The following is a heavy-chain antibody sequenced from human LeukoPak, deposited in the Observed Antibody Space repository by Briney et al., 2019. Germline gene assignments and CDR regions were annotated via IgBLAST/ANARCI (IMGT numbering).Heavy chain of an antibody. CDR1: GGSISSYY. V-gene: IGHV4-59*12. CDR3: ATRPTPPYYYYYMDV. D-gene: IGHD4-23*01. Sequence: SSETLSLTCTVSGGSISSYYWSWIRQPPGKGLEWIGYIYYSGSTNYNPSLKSRVTISVDTSKNHFSLKLNSVTAADTAVYYCATRPTPPYYYYYMDVWGKGTTVTVSS. CDR2: IYYSGST. J-gene: IGHJ6*03.